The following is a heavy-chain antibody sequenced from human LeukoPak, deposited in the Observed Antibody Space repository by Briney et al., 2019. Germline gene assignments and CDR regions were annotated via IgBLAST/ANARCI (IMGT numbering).Heavy chain of an antibody. Sequence: DPSETLSLTCTVSGGSISNYYWSWIRQPPRKGLEWIGYLYYSGSTNYNPSLKSRVTISVDTSRNQLSLKLSSVTAADTAVYYCAGSLRGGHWYYYYGMDVWGQGTTVTVSS. V-gene: IGHV4-59*01. D-gene: IGHD2-21*02. J-gene: IGHJ6*02. CDR2: LYYSGST. CDR1: GGSISNYY. CDR3: AGSLRGGHWYYYYGMDV.